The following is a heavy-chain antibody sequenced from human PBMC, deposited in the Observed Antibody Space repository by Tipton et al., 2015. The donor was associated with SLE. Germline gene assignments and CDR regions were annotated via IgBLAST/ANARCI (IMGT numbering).Heavy chain of an antibody. CDR3: VRDDGAGPYYYGMDV. V-gene: IGHV4-61*02. J-gene: IGHJ6*02. CDR1: GGSISSGSYY. D-gene: IGHD1-26*01. Sequence: TLSLTCTVSGGSISSGSYYWSWIRQPAGKGLEWIGRIYTSGSTNYNPSLKSRVTISVDTSKNQFSLKLSSVTAADTAVYYCVRDDGAGPYYYGMDVWGQGTTATVSS. CDR2: IYTSGST.